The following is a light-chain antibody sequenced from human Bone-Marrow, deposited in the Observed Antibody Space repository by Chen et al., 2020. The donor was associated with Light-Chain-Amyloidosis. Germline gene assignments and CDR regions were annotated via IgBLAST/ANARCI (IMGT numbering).Light chain of an antibody. J-gene: IGLJ2*01. CDR2: RDN. CDR1: DLPTKY. Sequence: SYELTQPPSVSVSPGQTARLTCSGDDLPTKYAYWYQQKPGQAPVLGIHRDNERPSGISERFSGSSSGTTATLTISGGQAEDEADYHCQSADSSGTYEVIFGGGTKLTVL. CDR3: QSADSSGTYEVI. V-gene: IGLV3-25*03.